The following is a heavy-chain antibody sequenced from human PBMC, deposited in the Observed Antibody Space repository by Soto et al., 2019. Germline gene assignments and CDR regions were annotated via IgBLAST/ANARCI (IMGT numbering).Heavy chain of an antibody. CDR2: INAGNGNT. Sequence: VSVKVSCKASGYTFTNYAMHWVCQAPGQRLEWMGWINAGNGNTKYSQKFQGRVTITRDTSASTAYMELSSLRSEDTAVYYCARVSGYYLPDYWGQGTLVTVSS. CDR1: GYTFTNYA. CDR3: ARVSGYYLPDY. J-gene: IGHJ4*02. V-gene: IGHV1-3*01. D-gene: IGHD5-12*01.